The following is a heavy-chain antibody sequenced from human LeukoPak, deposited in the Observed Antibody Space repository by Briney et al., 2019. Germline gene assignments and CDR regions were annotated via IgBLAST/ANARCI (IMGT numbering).Heavy chain of an antibody. Sequence: PSETLSLTCAVYGGSFSGYYWSWIRQPPGKGLEWIGEINHSGSTNYNPSLKSRVTISVDTSKNQFSLKLSSVTAADTAVYYCASGDPTVTTTFDYWGQGTLVTVSS. J-gene: IGHJ4*02. D-gene: IGHD4-17*01. CDR3: ASGDPTVTTTFDY. V-gene: IGHV4-34*01. CDR2: INHSGST. CDR1: GGSFSGYY.